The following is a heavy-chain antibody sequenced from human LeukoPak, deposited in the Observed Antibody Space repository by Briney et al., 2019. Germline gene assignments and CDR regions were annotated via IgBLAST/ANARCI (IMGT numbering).Heavy chain of an antibody. CDR3: AIVIAAAGTRGMDV. CDR2: IIPILGIA. V-gene: IGHV1-69*04. J-gene: IGHJ6*02. Sequence: SVKVSCKASGYTFTTYAMNWVRQAPGQGLEWMGRIIPILGIANYAQKFQGRVTITADKSTSTAYMELSSLRSEDTAVYYCAIVIAAAGTRGMDVWGQGTTVTVSS. CDR1: GYTFTTYA. D-gene: IGHD6-13*01.